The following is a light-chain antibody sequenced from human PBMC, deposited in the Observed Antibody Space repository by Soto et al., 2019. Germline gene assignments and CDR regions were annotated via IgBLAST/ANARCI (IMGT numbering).Light chain of an antibody. Sequence: QSALTQPASVSGSPGQSITISCTGTSSDVGGYNYVSWYQQHPGKAPKLIIYDVSNRPSGVSNRFSGSKSGNTASLTISGLTAEDEADYYCISYTSSSVVVFGRRTKLTV. V-gene: IGLV2-14*01. J-gene: IGLJ2*01. CDR1: SSDVGGYNY. CDR3: ISYTSSSVVV. CDR2: DVS.